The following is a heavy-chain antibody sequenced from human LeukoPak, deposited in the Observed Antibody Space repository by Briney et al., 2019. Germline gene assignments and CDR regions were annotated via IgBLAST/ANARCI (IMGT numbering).Heavy chain of an antibody. CDR2: INHSGST. V-gene: IGHV4-34*01. CDR3: ASGYGGPDY. J-gene: IGHJ4*02. Sequence: SEILSLTCAVYGGSFSGYYWSWIRQPPGKGLEWIGEINHSGSTNYNPSLKSRVTISVDTSKNQFSLKLSSVTAADTAVYYCASGYGGPDYWGQGTLVTASS. D-gene: IGHD4-23*01. CDR1: GGSFSGYY.